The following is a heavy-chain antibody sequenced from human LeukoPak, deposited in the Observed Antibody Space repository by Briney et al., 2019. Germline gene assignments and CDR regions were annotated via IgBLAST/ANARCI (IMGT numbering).Heavy chain of an antibody. CDR2: IWYDGSEK. D-gene: IGHD6-19*01. J-gene: IGHJ4*02. Sequence: GGSLRLSCAASGFIFRNHGMHWVRRAPGKGLEWVTFIWYDGSEKYYADSVRGRLTISRDNSKNTVNLQMNSLRTEDTALYYCAKDLSSGWSFDSWGQGTLVTVSS. V-gene: IGHV3-30*02. CDR1: GFIFRNHG. CDR3: AKDLSSGWSFDS.